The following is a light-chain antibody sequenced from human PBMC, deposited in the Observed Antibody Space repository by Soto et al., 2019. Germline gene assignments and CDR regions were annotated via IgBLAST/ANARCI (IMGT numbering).Light chain of an antibody. Sequence: QSVLTQPRSVSGPPGQSVSISCSGTSSDVGTYNYVSWYQQHPGKAPKLMIYGVSKRPSGVPDRFSGSKSGNTASLTISGLQAEEEADYYCCSYAGGYAHAVFGGGTKLTVL. J-gene: IGLJ2*01. CDR2: GVS. CDR3: CSYAGGYAHAV. CDR1: SSDVGTYNY. V-gene: IGLV2-11*01.